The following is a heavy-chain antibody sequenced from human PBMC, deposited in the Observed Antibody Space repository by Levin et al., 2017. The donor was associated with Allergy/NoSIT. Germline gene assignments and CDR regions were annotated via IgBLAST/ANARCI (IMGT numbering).Heavy chain of an antibody. V-gene: IGHV3-48*01. CDR3: ARDRYGASTLVRGVFDY. CDR2: ISNSSSTI. D-gene: IGHD3-10*01. CDR1: GFTFSSYS. Sequence: GESLKISCVASGFTFSSYSMDWVRQAPGKGLEWVSYISNSSSTIYHPDSVKGRFSSSRDNSKNSLYLQMNSLRAEDTAVYYCARDRYGASTLVRGVFDYWGQGILVTVSS. J-gene: IGHJ4*02.